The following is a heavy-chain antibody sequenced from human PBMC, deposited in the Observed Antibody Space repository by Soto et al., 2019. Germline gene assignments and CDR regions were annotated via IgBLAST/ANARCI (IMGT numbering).Heavy chain of an antibody. CDR2: LSGSSSYI. V-gene: IGHV3-21*01. CDR3: ARVLVGQGTTHYRYGGFDL. Sequence: PWGSLRLSCAASGLSLCNYNMNWVRQAQGKGLQWVATLSGSSSYIYYADSVRGRFTIFRDNPKNSLYLQMNSLRTEDTAVYYCARVLVGQGTTHYRYGGFDLCGQGILVTVSS. J-gene: IGHJ5*02. D-gene: IGHD5-18*01. CDR1: GLSLCNYN.